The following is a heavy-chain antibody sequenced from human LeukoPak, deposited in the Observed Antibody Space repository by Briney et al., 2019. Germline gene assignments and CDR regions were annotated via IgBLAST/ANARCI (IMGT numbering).Heavy chain of an antibody. V-gene: IGHV3-23*01. CDR2: ISVDGKTA. CDR3: AQGYLSGWYPS. Sequence: GGSLRLSCVVSGFSVSNSGMSWVRQAPGKGLDWISAISVDGKTAYYADSVKGRFIISRDNSKNTLYLQLSGMRAEDTAVYYCAQGYLSGWYPSWGQGSMVSVSS. CDR1: GFSVSNSG. J-gene: IGHJ5*02. D-gene: IGHD6-19*01.